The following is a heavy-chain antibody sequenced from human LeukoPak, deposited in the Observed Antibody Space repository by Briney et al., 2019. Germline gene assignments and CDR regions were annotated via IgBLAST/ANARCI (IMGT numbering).Heavy chain of an antibody. J-gene: IGHJ6*02. V-gene: IGHV1-69*02. D-gene: IGHD5-24*01. CDR3: ASGDGYNYRYYYYYGMDV. Sequence: SVKVSCKASGGTFSSYTISWVRQAPGQGLEWMGRIIPILGIANYAQKFQGRVTITADKSTSTAYMELSSLRSEDTAVYYCASGDGYNYRYYYYYGMDVWGQGTTVTVSS. CDR1: GGTFSSYT. CDR2: IIPILGIA.